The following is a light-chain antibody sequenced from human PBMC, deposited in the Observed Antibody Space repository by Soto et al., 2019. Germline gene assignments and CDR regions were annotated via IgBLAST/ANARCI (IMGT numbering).Light chain of an antibody. J-gene: IGLJ3*02. V-gene: IGLV2-14*01. CDR2: DVS. CDR3: SSYTSSNTLEV. Sequence: ALTQPASVSGSPGQSITISCTGTSSDVGGYNYVSWYQQHPDKAPKLMIYDVSNRPSGVSSRFSGSKSGNTASLTISGLQAEDEADYYCSSYTSSNTLEVFGGGTKVTVL. CDR1: SSDVGGYNY.